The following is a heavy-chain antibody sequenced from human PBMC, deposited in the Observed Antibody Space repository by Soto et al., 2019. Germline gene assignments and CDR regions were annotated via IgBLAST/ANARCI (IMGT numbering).Heavy chain of an antibody. CDR1: GYSFTIYW. D-gene: IGHD6-6*01. CDR2: IDPSDSYT. CDR3: AXREYSSEENYYYYGMDV. Sequence: GESLKISCKGSGYSFTIYWISWVRQMPGKGLEWMGRIDPSDSYTNYSPSFQGHVTISADKSISTAYLQWSSLKASDTAMYYCAXREYSSEENYYYYGMDVWGQGTTVTVSS. J-gene: IGHJ6*02. V-gene: IGHV5-10-1*01.